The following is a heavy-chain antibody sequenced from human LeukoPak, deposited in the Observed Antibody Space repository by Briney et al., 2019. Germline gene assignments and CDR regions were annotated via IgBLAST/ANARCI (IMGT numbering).Heavy chain of an antibody. V-gene: IGHV4-30-2*01. Sequence: SQTLSLTCAVSGGSISSGGYSWSWIRQPPGKGLEWTGYIYHSGSTYYNPSLKSRVTISVDRSKNQFSLKLSSVTAADTAVYYCARASQWLGSRWFDPWGQGTLVTVSS. CDR1: GGSISSGGYS. CDR3: ARASQWLGSRWFDP. D-gene: IGHD6-19*01. J-gene: IGHJ5*02. CDR2: IYHSGST.